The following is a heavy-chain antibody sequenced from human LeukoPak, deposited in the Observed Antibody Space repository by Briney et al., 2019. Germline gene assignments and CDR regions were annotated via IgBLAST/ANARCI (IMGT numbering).Heavy chain of an antibody. D-gene: IGHD3-22*01. Sequence: LETLSLTCTVSGGSISYHYWSWIRQPPGKGLEWIGYIYNSGSTNYNPSLMSRVTISVDTSKNQFSLNLSSVTAADTAVYYCARDSRYSDNSGYYYSHYYMDVWGKGTTVTVSS. CDR1: GGSISYHY. J-gene: IGHJ6*03. CDR2: IYNSGST. CDR3: ARDSRYSDNSGYYYSHYYMDV. V-gene: IGHV4-59*11.